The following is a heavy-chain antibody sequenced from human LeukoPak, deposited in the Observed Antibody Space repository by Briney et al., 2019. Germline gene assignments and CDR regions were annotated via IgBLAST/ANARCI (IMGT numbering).Heavy chain of an antibody. V-gene: IGHV5-51*01. CDR1: GYSFTSYW. Sequence: ESLKISCKGSGYSFTSYWIGWVRQMPGKGLEWMGIIYPGDSDTRYSPSFQGQVTISADKSISTAYLQWSSLKASDTAMYYCARSWGYCSSTSCYNYYYYYMDVWGKGTTVTVSS. CDR2: IYPGDSDT. CDR3: ARSWGYCSSTSCYNYYYYYMDV. J-gene: IGHJ6*03. D-gene: IGHD2-2*02.